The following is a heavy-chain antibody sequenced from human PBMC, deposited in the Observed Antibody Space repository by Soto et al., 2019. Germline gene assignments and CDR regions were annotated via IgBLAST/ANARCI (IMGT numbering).Heavy chain of an antibody. CDR3: LQDRGYGHASAPYS. D-gene: IGHD5-18*01. CDR2: ISYDGGLQ. Sequence: QAHLVESGGGVVQPGRSLRLSCAASGFTFTSYGMHWVRQAPGTRLEWVAVISYDGGLQHYADSVKGRFTISRDNSKNMVLLQMTRLRAADTAVYYCLQDRGYGHASAPYSWGQGTLVSVSS. V-gene: IGHV3-30*18. J-gene: IGHJ4*02. CDR1: GFTFTSYG.